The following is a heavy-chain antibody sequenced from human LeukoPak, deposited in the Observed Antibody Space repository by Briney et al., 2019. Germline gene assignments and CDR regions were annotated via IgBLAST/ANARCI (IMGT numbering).Heavy chain of an antibody. CDR2: ISLDSGNT. D-gene: IGHD2-2*01. CDR3: ARVTYLRPYQLDY. J-gene: IGHJ4*02. CDR1: GYTFANYG. Sequence: ASVKVSCKASGYTFANYGINWVRQAHGQGLEWMGWISLDSGNTGYAQRVQGRVTLTTDTSTSTAYMELRSLRSDDTAVYFCARVTYLRPYQLDYWGQGTLVSISS. V-gene: IGHV1-18*01.